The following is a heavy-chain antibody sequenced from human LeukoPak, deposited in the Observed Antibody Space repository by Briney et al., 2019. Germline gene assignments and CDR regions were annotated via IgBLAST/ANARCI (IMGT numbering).Heavy chain of an antibody. CDR1: GGSISSSSYY. Sequence: SETLSLTCTVSGGSISSSSYYWGWLRQPPGTGLEWIGSIYYSGSTSYNPSLKSRVTISVDTSKNHFSLKLSSVTAADTAVYYCARLAGYCSAGTCYHLDYWGQGTLVTVSS. D-gene: IGHD2-15*01. CDR3: ARLAGYCSAGTCYHLDY. V-gene: IGHV4-39*02. J-gene: IGHJ4*02. CDR2: IYYSGST.